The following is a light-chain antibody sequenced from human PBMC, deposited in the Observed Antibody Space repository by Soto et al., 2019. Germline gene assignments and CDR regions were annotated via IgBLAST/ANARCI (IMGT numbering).Light chain of an antibody. Sequence: EIVMTQSPATLSVSPGERATLSGRASESVSSKLVWYQQKPGQAPRLLIHDASTRATGIPARFSGSGSGTLFTLTMSRLEPEDFAVYYCQQYGSSRTFGQGTKVDNK. J-gene: IGKJ1*01. CDR3: QQYGSSRT. V-gene: IGKV3-15*01. CDR1: ESVSSK. CDR2: DAS.